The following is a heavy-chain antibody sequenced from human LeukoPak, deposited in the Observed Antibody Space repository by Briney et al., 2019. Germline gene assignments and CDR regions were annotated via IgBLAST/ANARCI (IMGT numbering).Heavy chain of an antibody. Sequence: ASVKVSCKASGYTFTGYYMHWVRQAPGQGLEWMGWINPNSGGTNYAQKFQGRVTMTRDTSISAAYMELSRLRSDDTAVYYCARVTVAYYYYGMDVWGQGTTVTVSS. CDR2: INPNSGGT. J-gene: IGHJ6*02. D-gene: IGHD2-21*01. V-gene: IGHV1-2*02. CDR1: GYTFTGYY. CDR3: ARVTVAYYYYGMDV.